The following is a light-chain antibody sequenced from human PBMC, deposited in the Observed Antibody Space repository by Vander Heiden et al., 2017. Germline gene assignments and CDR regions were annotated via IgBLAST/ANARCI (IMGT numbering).Light chain of an antibody. Sequence: QSVLTQPPSASGTPGQRVTISCSGRSSNIGSNTVTWYQQLPGTAPKRLIYSNNQRPSGVPDRFSGSKSGTSASLAISGLQSEDEADYYCAAWDDSLNGWVFGGGTKLTVL. CDR3: AAWDDSLNGWV. CDR2: SNN. V-gene: IGLV1-44*01. CDR1: SSNIGSNT. J-gene: IGLJ3*02.